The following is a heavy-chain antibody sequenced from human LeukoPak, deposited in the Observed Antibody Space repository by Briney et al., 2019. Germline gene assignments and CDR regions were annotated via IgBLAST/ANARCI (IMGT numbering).Heavy chain of an antibody. J-gene: IGHJ4*02. CDR3: TLYSY. CDR1: GFTSSSHG. CDR2: ISDIGDAT. V-gene: IGHV3-23*01. D-gene: IGHD2-21*01. Sequence: PGGSLRLSCAASGFTSSSHGMSWVRQAPGKGLEWISPISDIGDATYYADPVKGRFTISRDNSKNTVHLPMHSLRARDTAVSYCTLYSYWGQGTLVSVSP.